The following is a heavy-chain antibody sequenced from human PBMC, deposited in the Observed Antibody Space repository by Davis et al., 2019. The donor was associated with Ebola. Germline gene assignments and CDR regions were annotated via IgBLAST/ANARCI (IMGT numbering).Heavy chain of an antibody. D-gene: IGHD2-2*01. CDR3: ARYCSSTSCYRLDYGMDV. J-gene: IGHJ6*02. CDR1: GFTFSGSA. Sequence: GGSLRLSCAASGFTFSGSAMHWVRQAPGKGLEYVSAISSNGGSTYYANSVKGRFTISRDNSKNTLYLQMGSLRAEDMAVYYCARYCSSTSCYRLDYGMDVWGQGTTVTVSS. CDR2: ISSNGGST. V-gene: IGHV3-64*01.